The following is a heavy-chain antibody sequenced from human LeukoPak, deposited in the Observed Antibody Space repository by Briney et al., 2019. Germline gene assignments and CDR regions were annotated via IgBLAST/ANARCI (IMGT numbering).Heavy chain of an antibody. CDR3: ARVSIQLWLLSVLYFDL. D-gene: IGHD5-18*01. Sequence: GGSLRLSCAASGFTFSNYEMNWVRQAPGKGLEWISSISVSGTTTYYADSVKGRFTISRDDAKNSLYLQMNSLRAEDTAVYYCARVSIQLWLLSVLYFDLWGRGTLVTVSS. J-gene: IGHJ2*01. CDR1: GFTFSNYE. V-gene: IGHV3-48*03. CDR2: ISVSGTTT.